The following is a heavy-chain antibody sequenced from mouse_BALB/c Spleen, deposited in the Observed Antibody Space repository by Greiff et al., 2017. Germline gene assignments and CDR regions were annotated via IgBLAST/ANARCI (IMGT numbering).Heavy chain of an antibody. D-gene: IGHD1-1*02. CDR3: ARSYYLYYAMDY. CDR1: GFTFSSFG. J-gene: IGHJ4*01. CDR2: ISSGSSTI. V-gene: IGHV5-17*02. Sequence: EVHLVESGGGLVQPGGSRKLSCAASGFTFSSFGMHSVRQAPEKGLEWVAYISSGSSTIYYADTVKGRFTISRDNPKNTLFLQMTSLRSEDTAMYYCARSYYLYYAMDYWGQGTSVTVSS.